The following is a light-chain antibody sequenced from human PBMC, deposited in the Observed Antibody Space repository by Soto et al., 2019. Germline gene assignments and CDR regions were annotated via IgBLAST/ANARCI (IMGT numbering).Light chain of an antibody. CDR3: QQYNDYQYT. J-gene: IGKJ2*01. CDR1: QSITTW. V-gene: IGKV1-5*03. CDR2: KAT. Sequence: DIQMTQSPSTLSASVGDRVTITCRASQSITTWLAWYPQKPGKAPKLLIYKATNLQSGVPSRFSGSGSGTEFSLTISSLQPEDFAIYYCQQYNDYQYTFGQGTKLEIK.